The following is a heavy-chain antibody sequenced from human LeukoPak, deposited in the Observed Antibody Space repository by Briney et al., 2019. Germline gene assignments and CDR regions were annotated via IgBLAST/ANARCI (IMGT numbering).Heavy chain of an antibody. CDR3: ATDMGDDSSGSYRFGMDV. V-gene: IGHV3-74*01. CDR1: GFTFSSHW. Sequence: GESLRLSCAASGFTFSSHWMYWVRQVPGKGLVWVSRIRSDGRDTTYADSVKGRFTISRDNAKNTLDLQMNSLRAEDTAVYYCATDMGDDSSGSYRFGMDVWGQGTTVTVSS. J-gene: IGHJ6*02. D-gene: IGHD3-22*01. CDR2: IRSDGRDT.